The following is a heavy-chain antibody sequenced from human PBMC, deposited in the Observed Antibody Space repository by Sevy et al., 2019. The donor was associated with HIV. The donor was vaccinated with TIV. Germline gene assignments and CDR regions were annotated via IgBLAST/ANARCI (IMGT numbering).Heavy chain of an antibody. D-gene: IGHD1-1*01. J-gene: IGHJ6*02. V-gene: IGHV2-5*01. CDR2: IYWNDVK. CDR3: AHTTDTFSTWYSYYDFFGLDV. Sequence: SGPTLVKPTQTLTLTCTYSGFSLNIDNVGVGWIRQPPGKALEWLALIYWNDVKRNSPSLKSRVTITKETSKTQIVLTITTKEPVANATYYCAHTTDTFSTWYSYYDFFGLDVWGPGTTVTVSS. CDR1: GFSLNIDNVG.